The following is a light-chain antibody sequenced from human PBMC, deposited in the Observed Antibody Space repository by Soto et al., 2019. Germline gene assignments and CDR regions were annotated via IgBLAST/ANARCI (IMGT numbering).Light chain of an antibody. Sequence: QSVLTQPPSVSGAPGQRVTISCTGSSSNIGAGYDVHWYQQLPGTAPKLLIYGNSNRPSGVPDRFSGSKSGTSASLAITGLQAEAEADYHCQSYDSSLSGYVVFGGGTKVTVL. CDR3: QSYDSSLSGYVV. CDR1: SSNIGAGYD. V-gene: IGLV1-40*01. CDR2: GNS. J-gene: IGLJ2*01.